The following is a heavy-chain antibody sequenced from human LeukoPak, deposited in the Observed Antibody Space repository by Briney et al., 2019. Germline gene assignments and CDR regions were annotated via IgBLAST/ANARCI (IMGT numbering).Heavy chain of an antibody. CDR1: GYTFTSYG. D-gene: IGHD2-15*01. V-gene: IGHV1-18*01. J-gene: IGHJ4*02. Sequence: ASVKVSCKASGYTFTSYGISWVRQAPGQGLEWMGWISAYNGKTNYAQKLQGRVTMTTDTSTSTAYMELRSLRSDDTAVYYRARSIYCSGGSCYGEFDYWGQGTLVTVSS. CDR2: ISAYNGKT. CDR3: ARSIYCSGGSCYGEFDY.